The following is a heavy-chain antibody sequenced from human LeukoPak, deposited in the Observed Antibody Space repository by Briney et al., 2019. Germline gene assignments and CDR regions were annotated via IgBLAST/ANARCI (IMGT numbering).Heavy chain of an antibody. CDR2: IIPILGIA. CDR1: GGTFSSYA. J-gene: IGHJ4*02. CDR3: ARDGEYSSSWYETAFDY. V-gene: IGHV1-69*04. Sequence: GASVKVSCKASGGTFSSYAISWVRQAPGQGVEWMGRIIPILGIANYAQKFQGRVTITADKSTSTAHMELSSLRTEDTAVYYCARDGEYSSSWYETAFDYWGQGTLVTVSS. D-gene: IGHD6-13*01.